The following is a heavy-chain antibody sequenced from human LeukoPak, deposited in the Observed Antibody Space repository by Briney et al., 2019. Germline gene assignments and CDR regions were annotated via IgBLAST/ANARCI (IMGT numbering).Heavy chain of an antibody. CDR2: INPNSGGT. CDR1: GYTFTGYY. J-gene: IGHJ5*02. Sequence: GASVKVSCKASGYTFTGYYMHWVRQAPGQGLEWMGWINPNSGGTNYAQKFQGRVTMTRDTSISTAYMELSRLRSDDTAVYYCARVWNQWLLPNWFDPWGQGTLVTVSS. V-gene: IGHV1-2*02. D-gene: IGHD3-22*01. CDR3: ARVWNQWLLPNWFDP.